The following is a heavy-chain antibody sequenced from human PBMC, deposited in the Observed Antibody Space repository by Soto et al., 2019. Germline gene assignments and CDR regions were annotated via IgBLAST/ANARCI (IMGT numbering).Heavy chain of an antibody. CDR1: GFTFSDYY. D-gene: IGHD3-22*01. J-gene: IGHJ4*02. Sequence: VQLVESGGNLVKPGGSLRLSCAGSGFTFSDYYMSWIRQAPGKGLEWVSYISSSGNIIYYADSVKGRFTISRDNAKNSLYLQMNSLRAEDTAVYYCARDLGYYASDGYFDYWGQGTLVTFSS. CDR2: ISSSGNII. V-gene: IGHV3-11*01. CDR3: ARDLGYYASDGYFDY.